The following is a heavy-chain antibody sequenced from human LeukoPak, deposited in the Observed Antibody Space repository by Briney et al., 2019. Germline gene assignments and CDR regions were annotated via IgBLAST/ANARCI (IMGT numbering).Heavy chain of an antibody. D-gene: IGHD3-3*01. J-gene: IGHJ6*02. V-gene: IGHV1-8*01. CDR2: MNPNSGNT. CDR3: ARLYYDFWSGYYDTYYYYGMDV. Sequence: ASVKVSCKASGYTFSSYDINWVRQATGQGLEWMGWMNPNSGNTGYAQKFQGRVTMTRNTSISTAYMELSILRSEDTAVYYCARLYYDFWSGYYDTYYYYGMDVWGQGTTVTVSS. CDR1: GYTFSSYD.